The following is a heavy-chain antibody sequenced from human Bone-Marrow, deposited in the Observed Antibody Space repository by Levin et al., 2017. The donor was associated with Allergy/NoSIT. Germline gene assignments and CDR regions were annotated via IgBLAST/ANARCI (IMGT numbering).Heavy chain of an antibody. V-gene: IGHV4-34*01. CDR3: ARDSVVTTVVTGQAYYYYGMDV. CDR2: INHSGST. Sequence: PSETLSLTCAVYGGSFSGYYWSWIRQPPGKGLEWIGEINHSGSTNYNPSLKSRVTISVDTSKNQFSLKLSSVTAADTAVYYCARDSVVTTVVTGQAYYYYGMDVWGQGTTVTVSS. J-gene: IGHJ6*02. D-gene: IGHD4-23*01. CDR1: GGSFSGYY.